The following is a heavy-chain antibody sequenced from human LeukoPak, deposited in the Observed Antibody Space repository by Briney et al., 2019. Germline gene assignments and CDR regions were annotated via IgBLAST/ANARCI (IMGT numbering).Heavy chain of an antibody. CDR3: AKGYCRGISCYSDY. CDR1: GFTFSSYA. J-gene: IGHJ4*02. Sequence: GGSLRLSCAASGFTFSSYAMSWVRQAPGKGLEWVSGISGSGGSTYYADSVKGRFTISRDNSKNTLYLQMNSLRGEDTAVYYCAKGYCRGISCYSDYWGQGTLVTVSS. V-gene: IGHV3-23*01. D-gene: IGHD2-2*02. CDR2: ISGSGGST.